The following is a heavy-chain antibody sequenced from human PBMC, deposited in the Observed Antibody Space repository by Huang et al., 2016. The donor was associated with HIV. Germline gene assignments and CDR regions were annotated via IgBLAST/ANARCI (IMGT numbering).Heavy chain of an antibody. D-gene: IGHD6-13*01. CDR1: GYSVNTYW. CDR2: IYPGDSET. CDR3: ARKFSSTWYRAFDL. V-gene: IGHV5-51*01. Sequence: EVQLVQSGAEVKKRGESLKISCQGSGYSVNTYWIAWVRQMPGKGPEWMGIIYPGDSETRYSPSVQGQVTISADKSIDTAYLQWRSLKASDTAMYYCARKFSSTWYRAFDLWGQGTMVTVSS. J-gene: IGHJ3*01.